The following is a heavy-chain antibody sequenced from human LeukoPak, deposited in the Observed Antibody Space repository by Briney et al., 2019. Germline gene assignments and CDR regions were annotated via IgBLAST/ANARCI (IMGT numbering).Heavy chain of an antibody. J-gene: IGHJ1*01. V-gene: IGHV4-38-2*02. Sequence: PSETLSLTCTVSGYSVSSGYYWGWIRQPPGKGLEWIGSIYHSGSTYYNPSLKSRVTISVDTSKNQFSLKLSSVTAADTAVYYCASLPEYDSSGYRWGQGTLVTVSS. CDR2: IYHSGST. CDR1: GYSVSSGYY. D-gene: IGHD3-22*01. CDR3: ASLPEYDSSGYR.